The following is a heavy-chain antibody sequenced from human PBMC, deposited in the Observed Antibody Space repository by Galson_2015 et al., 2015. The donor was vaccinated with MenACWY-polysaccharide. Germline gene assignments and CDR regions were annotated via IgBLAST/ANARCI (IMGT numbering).Heavy chain of an antibody. J-gene: IGHJ6*02. Sequence: LRLSCAASGFKFRNYWMTWVRQAPGKGLEWVANIKKDGSEKHYVDSVKGRFTISRDNALYLQMNSLRAEDTAVYFCARGHYGMDVWGQGTTVTVSS. CDR3: ARGHYGMDV. V-gene: IGHV3-7*01. CDR1: GFKFRNYW. CDR2: IKKDGSEK.